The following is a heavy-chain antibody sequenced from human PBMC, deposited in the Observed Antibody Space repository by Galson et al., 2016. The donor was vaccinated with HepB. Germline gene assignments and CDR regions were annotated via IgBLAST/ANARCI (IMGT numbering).Heavy chain of an antibody. CDR2: IWYDGSNK. D-gene: IGHD1-1*01. V-gene: IGHV3-33*01. Sequence: SLRLSCAASGFTFSSYAMHWVRQAPGKGLEWVALIWYDGSNKYYADSVKGRFTISRDDSKNTPYLQMNSLRAEDTAVYYCARDGNPGGYFDYWGQGTLVTVSS. J-gene: IGHJ4*02. CDR3: ARDGNPGGYFDY. CDR1: GFTFSSYA.